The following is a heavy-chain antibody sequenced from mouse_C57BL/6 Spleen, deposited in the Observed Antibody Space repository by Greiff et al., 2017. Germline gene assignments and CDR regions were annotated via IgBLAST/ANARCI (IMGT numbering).Heavy chain of an antibody. J-gene: IGHJ3*01. Sequence: QVQLQQSGAELVRPGTSVKVSCKASGYAFTNYLIEWVKQRPGQGLEWIGVINPGSGGTNYNEKFKGKATLTADKSSSTAYMQLSSLTSEDSAVYFCARDYYGSSPFAYWGQGTLVTVSA. CDR2: INPGSGGT. D-gene: IGHD1-1*01. V-gene: IGHV1-54*01. CDR1: GYAFTNYL. CDR3: ARDYYGSSPFAY.